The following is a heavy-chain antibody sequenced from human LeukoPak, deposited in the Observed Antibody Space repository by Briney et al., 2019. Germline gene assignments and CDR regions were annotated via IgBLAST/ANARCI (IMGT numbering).Heavy chain of an antibody. CDR2: ISYSGST. Sequence: PSESLSLTCTVSGGSVSSGTYYWTWIRQPPGKGLEWIAYISYSGSTNYSPSLKSRVTISVDTSKSQFSLNLSSVTAADTAVYYCARRGSGGRSFDIWGQGTMVTVSS. D-gene: IGHD2-15*01. CDR3: ARRGSGGRSFDI. CDR1: GGSVSSGTYY. J-gene: IGHJ3*02. V-gene: IGHV4-61*01.